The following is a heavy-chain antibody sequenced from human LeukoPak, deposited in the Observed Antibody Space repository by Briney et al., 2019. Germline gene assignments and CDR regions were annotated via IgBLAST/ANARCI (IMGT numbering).Heavy chain of an antibody. Sequence: GGSLRLSCAASGFTFSSYSMNWVRQAPGKGLEWVSSISSGSSYIYYADSVKGRFTISRDNAKNSLYLQMNSLRAEDTAVYYCARDSGDYYDSSGYPFDYWGQGTLVTVSS. J-gene: IGHJ4*02. CDR3: ARDSGDYYDSSGYPFDY. D-gene: IGHD3-22*01. CDR1: GFTFSSYS. CDR2: ISSGSSYI. V-gene: IGHV3-21*01.